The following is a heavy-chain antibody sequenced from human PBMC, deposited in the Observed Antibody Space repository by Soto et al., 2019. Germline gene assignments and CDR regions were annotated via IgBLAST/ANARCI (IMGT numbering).Heavy chain of an antibody. Sequence: QVQLVESGGGLVKPGGSLRLSCAASGFTFSDYYMRWIRQAPGKGLEWVSYISSSSSYTNYEDSVKGRFTISRDNAKNLLYLQMNSLEAEETAVYYCARDLRSIVATSIYYGMDVWGQGTTVTVS. V-gene: IGHV3-11*06. J-gene: IGHJ6*02. CDR3: ARDLRSIVATSIYYGMDV. CDR1: GFTFSDYY. CDR2: ISSSSSYT. D-gene: IGHD5-12*01.